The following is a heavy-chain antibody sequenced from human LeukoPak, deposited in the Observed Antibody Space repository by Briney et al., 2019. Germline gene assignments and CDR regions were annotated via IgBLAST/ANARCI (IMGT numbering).Heavy chain of an antibody. V-gene: IGHV3-73*01. J-gene: IGHJ4*02. CDR3: TSSLGPLTDY. CDR1: GFTFSGSA. Sequence: GGSLRLSCAASGFTFSGSAMHWVRQASGKGLEWVGRIRSKANSYATAYAASVKGRFTISRDDSKNTAYLQMNSLRVEDTAVYYCTSSLGPLTDYWGQGTLVTVSS. CDR2: IRSKANSYAT. D-gene: IGHD7-27*01.